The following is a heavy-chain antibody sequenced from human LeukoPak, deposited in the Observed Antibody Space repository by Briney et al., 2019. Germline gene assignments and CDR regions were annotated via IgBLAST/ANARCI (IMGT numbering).Heavy chain of an antibody. CDR3: ARSLGSSSSGGDDAFDI. Sequence: SETLSLTCTVSGGSISSSSYYWGWIRQPPGKGLEWIGSIYYSGSTYYNPSLKSRVTISVDTSKNQFSLKLSSVTAADTAVYYCARSLGSSSSGGDDAFDIWGQGTMVTVSS. CDR1: GGSISSSSYY. CDR2: IYYSGST. V-gene: IGHV4-39*01. D-gene: IGHD6-6*01. J-gene: IGHJ3*02.